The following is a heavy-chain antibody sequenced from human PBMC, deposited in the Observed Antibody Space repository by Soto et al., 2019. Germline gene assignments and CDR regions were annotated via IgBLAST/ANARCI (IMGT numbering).Heavy chain of an antibody. V-gene: IGHV3-23*01. CDR2: ISGSGGTT. CDR1: GFTFSSYA. J-gene: IGHJ4*02. Sequence: EVQLLESGGGLVQPGGSLRLSCAASGFTFSSYAMSWVRQAPGKGLEWVSAISGSGGTTYYADSVKGRFTISRDNCXNTLYLHVNSLRAEDTAVYYCAKDQYSGSPGKPDYWGQGTLVTVSS. D-gene: IGHD1-26*01. CDR3: AKDQYSGSPGKPDY.